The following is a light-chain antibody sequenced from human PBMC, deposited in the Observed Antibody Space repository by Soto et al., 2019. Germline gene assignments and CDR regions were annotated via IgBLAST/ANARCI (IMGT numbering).Light chain of an antibody. Sequence: QSVLTQPAFVSGSPGQSIAISCTGTRSDVGAYNYVSWYQQHPGKAPKLMISEVTNRPSGVSDRFSGSKSGNTASLTISGLQAEDEADYYCSSFTSRFTFVFGTGTKLTVL. CDR3: SSFTSRFTFV. CDR2: EVT. CDR1: RSDVGAYNY. V-gene: IGLV2-14*01. J-gene: IGLJ1*01.